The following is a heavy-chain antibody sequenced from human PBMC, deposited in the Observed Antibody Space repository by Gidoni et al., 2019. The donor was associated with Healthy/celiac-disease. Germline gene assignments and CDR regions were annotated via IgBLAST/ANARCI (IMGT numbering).Heavy chain of an antibody. J-gene: IGHJ6*02. D-gene: IGHD2-2*01. CDR3: ATLSRGMRTIKDYYYYGMDV. V-gene: IGHV4-30-2*01. Sequence: QLQLQESGSGLVTPSQTLSLTCAVSGGSISSGGYSWSWIRQPPGKGLEWIGYIYHSGSTYYNPSLKSRVTISVDRSKNQFSLKLSSVTAADTAVYYCATLSRGMRTIKDYYYYGMDVWGQGTTVTVSS. CDR2: IYHSGST. CDR1: GGSISSGGYS.